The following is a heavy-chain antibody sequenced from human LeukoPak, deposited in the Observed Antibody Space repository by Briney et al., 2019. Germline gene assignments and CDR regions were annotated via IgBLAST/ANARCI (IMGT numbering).Heavy chain of an antibody. V-gene: IGHV1-2*02. Sequence: ASVKVSCKASGYTFTSYAMNWVRQAPGQGLEWMGWINPNSGGTNFAEKFQGRVTMTRDTSSTAAYMELSRLRSDDTAVYYCARQYCSGGTCTSPFDYWGQGTLVTVSS. J-gene: IGHJ4*02. CDR1: GYTFTSYA. CDR3: ARQYCSGGTCTSPFDY. CDR2: INPNSGGT. D-gene: IGHD2-15*01.